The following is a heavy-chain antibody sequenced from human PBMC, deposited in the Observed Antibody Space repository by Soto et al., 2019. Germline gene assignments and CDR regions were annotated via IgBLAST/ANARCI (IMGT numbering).Heavy chain of an antibody. Sequence: SETLSLTCTVSGGSLSGYFWSWIRQPPGKGLEWIGYIYYSGSTNYTPSLKSRVTMSVDTSKNQISLTLRSVTAADTAVYYCLREMYSSGSSPFDLWGQGTVVTVSS. V-gene: IGHV4-59*01. CDR3: LREMYSSGSSPFDL. CDR2: IYYSGST. CDR1: GGSLSGYF. D-gene: IGHD3-22*01. J-gene: IGHJ4*02.